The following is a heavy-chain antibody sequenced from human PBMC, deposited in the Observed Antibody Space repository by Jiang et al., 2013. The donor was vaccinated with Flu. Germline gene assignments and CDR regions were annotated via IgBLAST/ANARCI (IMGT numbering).Heavy chain of an antibody. D-gene: IGHD6-13*01. V-gene: IGHV4-4*07. CDR3: ARAKAPDSTWTWYFDL. J-gene: IGHJ2*01. Sequence: PGLVKPSETLSLTCTVSDGSISGYYWSWVRQSAGRDWNGLVVFMTVVSTNVNPSLESRVTLSADTSKNQLSLKLTSVTAADTAVYYCARAKAPDSTWTWYFDLWGPWAPWSLSPQ. CDR2: FMTVVST. CDR1: DGSISGYY.